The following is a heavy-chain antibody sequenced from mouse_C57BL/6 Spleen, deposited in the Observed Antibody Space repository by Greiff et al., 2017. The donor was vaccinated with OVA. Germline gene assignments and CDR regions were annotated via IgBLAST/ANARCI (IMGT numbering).Heavy chain of an antibody. J-gene: IGHJ3*01. CDR3: ARPYYYDSSYGFAY. Sequence: VKLMESGAELMKPGASVKLSCKATGYTFTGYWIAWVKQRPGHGLEWIGEILPGSGSNNYNEKFKGKATFTADKSSNTAYMQLSSLTTEDSAIDYCARPYYYDSSYGFAYWGQGTLVTVSA. V-gene: IGHV1-9*01. CDR2: ILPGSGSN. D-gene: IGHD1-1*01. CDR1: GYTFTGYW.